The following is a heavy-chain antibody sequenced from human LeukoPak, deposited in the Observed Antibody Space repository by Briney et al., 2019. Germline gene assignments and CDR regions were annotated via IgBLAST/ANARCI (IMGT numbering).Heavy chain of an antibody. CDR3: ATVAVIRGVTYFDY. D-gene: IGHD3-10*01. CDR2: LFYSGST. CDR1: GGSISSYY. Sequence: SETLSLTCTVSGGSISSYYWSWIRQPPGKGLEWIAYLFYSGSTDYNPSLESRVTISVDTSKNQFSLKLRSVTAADTAVYYCATVAVIRGVTYFDYWGLGTLVTVSS. J-gene: IGHJ4*02. V-gene: IGHV4-59*01.